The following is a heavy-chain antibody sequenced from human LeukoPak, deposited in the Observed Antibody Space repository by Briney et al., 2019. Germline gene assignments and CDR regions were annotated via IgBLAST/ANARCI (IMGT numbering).Heavy chain of an antibody. V-gene: IGHV3-21*01. CDR1: GFTFSSYS. D-gene: IGHD6-13*01. CDR3: ASLSSSWPTA. J-gene: IGHJ5*02. Sequence: GRSLRLSCAASGFTFSSYSMNWVRQAPGKGLEWVSSISSSSSYIYYADSVKGRFTISRDNAKNSLYLQMNSLRAEDTAVYYCASLSSSWPTAWGQATLVTVSS. CDR2: ISSSSSYI.